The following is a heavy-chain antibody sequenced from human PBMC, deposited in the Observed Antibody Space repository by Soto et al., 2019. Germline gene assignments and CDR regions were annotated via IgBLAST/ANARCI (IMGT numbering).Heavy chain of an antibody. CDR2: INPNSGGT. CDR3: ARAKLGYCSGGSCYSHNWFDP. D-gene: IGHD2-15*01. CDR1: GYTFTGYY. V-gene: IGHV1-2*04. Sequence: QVQLVQSGAEVKKPGASVKVSCKASGYTFTGYYMHWVRQAPGQGLEWMGWINPNSGGTNYAQKFQGWVTMTRDTSFSTAYMELSRLRSDDTAVYYCARAKLGYCSGGSCYSHNWFDPWGQGTLVTVSS. J-gene: IGHJ5*02.